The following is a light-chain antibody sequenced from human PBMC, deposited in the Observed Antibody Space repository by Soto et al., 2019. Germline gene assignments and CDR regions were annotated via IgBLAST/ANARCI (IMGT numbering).Light chain of an antibody. CDR2: EVS. CDR1: SSDVGAYNY. V-gene: IGLV2-8*01. Sequence: QSAPTQPPSASGSPGQSATISCTGTSSDVGAYNYVSWYQQYPGKAPKLIIYEVSKRPSGVPNRFSGSKSGNTASLTVSGLQTEDEAEYYGSSYAGSSTWVFGGGTKLTVL. CDR3: SSYAGSSTWV. J-gene: IGLJ2*01.